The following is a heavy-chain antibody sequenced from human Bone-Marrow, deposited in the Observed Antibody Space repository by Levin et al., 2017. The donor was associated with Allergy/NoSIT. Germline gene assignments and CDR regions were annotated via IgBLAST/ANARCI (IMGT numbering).Heavy chain of an antibody. D-gene: IGHD6-6*01. CDR2: IKQDGSEK. V-gene: IGHV3-7*01. J-gene: IGHJ5*02. CDR1: GFTFSSYW. CDR3: ARTIRSSYWVVSNSGWFDP. Sequence: SCAASGFTFSSYWMSWVRQAPGKGLEWVANIKQDGSEKYYVDSVKGRFTISRDNAKNSLYLQMNSLRAEDTAVYYCARTIRSSYWVVSNSGWFDPWGQGTLVTVSS.